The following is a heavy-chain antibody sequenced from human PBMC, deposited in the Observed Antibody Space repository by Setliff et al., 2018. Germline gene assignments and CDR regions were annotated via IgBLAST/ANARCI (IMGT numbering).Heavy chain of an antibody. CDR1: GGPINSDRYY. V-gene: IGHV4-39*01. CDR3: ATRTYYDSNGYYYAIAGPFDI. D-gene: IGHD3-22*01. Sequence: SETLSLTCTVSGGPINSDRYYWGWIRQPPGKGLEWIGSMYSSGSTYYNPSLKSRVTISVDTSKNQFSLKLSSVTAADTAVYYCATRTYYDSNGYYYAIAGPFDIWGQGTMVTVSS. J-gene: IGHJ3*02. CDR2: MYSSGST.